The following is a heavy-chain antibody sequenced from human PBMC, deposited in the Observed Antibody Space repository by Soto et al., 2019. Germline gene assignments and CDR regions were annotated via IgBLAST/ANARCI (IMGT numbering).Heavy chain of an antibody. CDR3: AKPRRLRFLEWLLYPLDY. J-gene: IGHJ4*02. D-gene: IGHD3-3*01. Sequence: GGSLRLSCAASGFTFSSYAMHWVRQAPGKGLEWVAVISYDGSNKYYADSVKGRFTISRDNSKNTLYLQMNSLRAEDTAVYYCAKPRRLRFLEWLLYPLDYWGQGTLVTVSS. CDR1: GFTFSSYA. V-gene: IGHV3-30-3*02. CDR2: ISYDGSNK.